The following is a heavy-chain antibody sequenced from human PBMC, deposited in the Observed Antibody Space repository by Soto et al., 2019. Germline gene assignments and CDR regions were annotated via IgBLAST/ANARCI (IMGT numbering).Heavy chain of an antibody. CDR1: GGTFSSYA. CDR3: ARVQAATLISLLGMDV. D-gene: IGHD2-15*01. Sequence: QVQLVQSGAEVKKPGSSVKVSCKASGGTFSSYAISWVRQAPGQGLEWMGGIIPIFGTANYAQKFQGRVTITADESTSTAYMELSSLRYEDTAVYYCARVQAATLISLLGMDVWGQGSTVTVSS. V-gene: IGHV1-69*01. J-gene: IGHJ6*02. CDR2: IIPIFGTA.